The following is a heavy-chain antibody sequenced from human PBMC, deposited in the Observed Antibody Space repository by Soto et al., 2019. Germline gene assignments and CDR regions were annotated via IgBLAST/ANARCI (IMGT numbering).Heavy chain of an antibody. J-gene: IGHJ5*02. D-gene: IGHD5-12*01. V-gene: IGHV4-34*01. CDR2: INHSGST. Sequence: QVQLQQWGAGLLKPSETLSLTCAVYGGSFSGYYWSWIRQPPGKGLEWMGEINHSGSTNYNPSLRSRVTISVDTSKNQFSLKVSSVTAADTAVYYCAFSAGYGTWFDPWGQGTLVTVSS. CDR3: AFSAGYGTWFDP. CDR1: GGSFSGYY.